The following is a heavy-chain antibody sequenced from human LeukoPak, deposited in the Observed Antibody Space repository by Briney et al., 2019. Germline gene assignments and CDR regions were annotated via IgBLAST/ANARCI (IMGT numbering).Heavy chain of an antibody. CDR1: GFTFSHYW. CDR3: ARDGRYDFWPSAWFDP. Sequence: QSGGSLRLSCAASGFTFSHYWMYWVRQAPGKGLVWVSRINTGGVFTTYAPSMKSRLHVYRDNAKTSLYLQMNSLSDEDTAVCSCARDGRYDFWPSAWFDPWGQSTQVTVSS. V-gene: IGHV3-74*01. D-gene: IGHD3-3*01. J-gene: IGHJ5*02. CDR2: INTGGVFT.